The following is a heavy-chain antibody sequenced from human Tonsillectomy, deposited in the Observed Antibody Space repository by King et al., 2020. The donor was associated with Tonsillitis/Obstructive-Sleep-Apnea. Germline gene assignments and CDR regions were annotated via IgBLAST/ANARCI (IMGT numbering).Heavy chain of an antibody. D-gene: IGHD5-18*01. J-gene: IGHJ4*02. CDR2: ISGSGGST. CDR3: AKYGGYIYGYLDY. CDR1: GITFSSYA. V-gene: IGHV3-23*04. Sequence: QLVESGGGLVQPGGSLRLSCAGSGITFSSYAMSWVRQAPGKGLEWVAVISGSGGSTYHTDSVKGRFTISRDNSKNTLYLQMNSLGAEDTSVYYCAKYGGYIYGYLDYWGQGTLVTVSS.